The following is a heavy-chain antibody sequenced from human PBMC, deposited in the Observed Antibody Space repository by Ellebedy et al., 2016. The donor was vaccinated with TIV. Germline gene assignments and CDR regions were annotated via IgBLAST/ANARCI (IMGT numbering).Heavy chain of an antibody. Sequence: MPSETLSLTCTVSGGSISSYFWSRIRQPPGKGLEWIGYIYDSGTTNYNPSLKSRVTISGDTSKNQFSLKLSSVTAADTAVYYCARVGPYQLSFGGLDVWGQGTTVTVSS. CDR1: GGSISSYF. CDR2: IYDSGTT. J-gene: IGHJ6*02. V-gene: IGHV4-59*08. D-gene: IGHD2/OR15-2a*01. CDR3: ARVGPYQLSFGGLDV.